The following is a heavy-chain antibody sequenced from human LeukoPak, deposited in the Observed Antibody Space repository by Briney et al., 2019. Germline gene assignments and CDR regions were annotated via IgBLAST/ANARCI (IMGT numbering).Heavy chain of an antibody. J-gene: IGHJ4*02. V-gene: IGHV3-23*01. Sequence: GGSLRLSCAASGFTFSSYGMSWVRQAPGKGLEWVSAISGSGGSTYYADSVKGRLTISRDNSKNTLYLQMNSLRAEDTAVYYCAKDLENSGSYPYFDYWGQGTLVTVSS. CDR2: ISGSGGST. D-gene: IGHD1-26*01. CDR1: GFTFSSYG. CDR3: AKDLENSGSYPYFDY.